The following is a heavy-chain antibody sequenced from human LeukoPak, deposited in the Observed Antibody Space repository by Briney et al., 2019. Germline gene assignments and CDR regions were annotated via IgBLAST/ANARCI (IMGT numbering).Heavy chain of an antibody. V-gene: IGHV4-59*01. J-gene: IGHJ1*01. CDR3: AGSSGYYTEYFQH. CDR2: IYYSGST. CDR1: GGSISSYY. D-gene: IGHD3-22*01. Sequence: SETLSLTCTVSGGSISSYYWSWIRQPPGKGLEWIGYIYYSGSTNYNPSLKSRVTISVDTSKNQFSLKLSSVTAADTAVYYCAGSSGYYTEYFQHWGQGTLVTVSS.